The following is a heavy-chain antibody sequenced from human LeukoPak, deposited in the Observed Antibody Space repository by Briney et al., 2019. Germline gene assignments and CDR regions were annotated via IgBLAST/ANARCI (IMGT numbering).Heavy chain of an antibody. CDR1: GGSISSYY. Sequence: KASETLSLTCTVSGGSISSYYWSWIRQPAGKGLEWIGRIYTSGSTNYNPSLKSRVTMSVDTSKNQFSLKLSSVTAADTAVYYRARDLYEAPSEVVVVPAAINYYGMDVWGQGTTVTVSS. CDR2: IYTSGST. J-gene: IGHJ6*02. D-gene: IGHD2-2*01. CDR3: ARDLYEAPSEVVVVPAAINYYGMDV. V-gene: IGHV4-4*07.